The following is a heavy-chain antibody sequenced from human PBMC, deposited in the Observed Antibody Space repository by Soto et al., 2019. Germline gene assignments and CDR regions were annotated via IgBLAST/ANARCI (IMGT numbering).Heavy chain of an antibody. CDR3: ARGVVVVAASQLGWFDP. V-gene: IGHV1-69*01. Sequence: QVQLVQSGAEVKNPGSSVKVSCKASGGTFSRDAISWVRQAPGHGLEWMGGIIPMFGTAKYVQKFQGRLTITADESTTTAYMELRSLRSDDTAVYYCARGVVVVAASQLGWFDPWGQGTLVTVSS. CDR1: GGTFSRDA. D-gene: IGHD2-15*01. CDR2: IIPMFGTA. J-gene: IGHJ5*02.